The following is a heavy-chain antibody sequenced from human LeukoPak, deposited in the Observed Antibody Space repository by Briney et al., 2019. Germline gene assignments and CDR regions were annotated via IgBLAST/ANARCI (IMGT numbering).Heavy chain of an antibody. V-gene: IGHV3-9*01. J-gene: IGHJ6*02. CDR3: AKDIGCSGGSCYGPYYYYGMDV. D-gene: IGHD2-15*01. CDR1: GFTFDDYA. CDR2: ISWNRGSI. Sequence: PGGSLRLSCAASGFTFDDYAMHWVRHAPGKRLEWVSDISWNRGSIGYADSVKGRFTISRDNAKNSLYLQMNSLRAEDTALYYCAKDIGCSGGSCYGPYYYYGMDVWGQGTTVTVSS.